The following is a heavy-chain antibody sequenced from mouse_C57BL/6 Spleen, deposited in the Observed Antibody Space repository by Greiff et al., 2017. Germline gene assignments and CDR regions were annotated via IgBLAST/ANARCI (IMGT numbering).Heavy chain of an antibody. D-gene: IGHD1-1*01. V-gene: IGHV1-50*01. CDR3: TRGCSRYRFDY. CDR2: IEPSDSYT. J-gene: IGHJ2*01. CDR1: GYTFTSFW. Sequence: VQLQQPGAELVKPGASVKLSCKAFGYTFTSFWMQWVKQRPGQGLEWVGEIEPSDSYTIYNQKFKGKATLPVGPSSSTAYMQLSSLTSEDSAVYYCTRGCSRYRFDYSGKGTTLTV.